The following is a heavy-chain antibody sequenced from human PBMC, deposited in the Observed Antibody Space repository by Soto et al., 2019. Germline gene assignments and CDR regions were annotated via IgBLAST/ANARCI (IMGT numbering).Heavy chain of an antibody. V-gene: IGHV4-39*01. Sequence: SETLSLTCTVSGGSISSRISYWGWIRQPPGGGLAWIGSIYYNGNTYYNPSLESRVTISVDTSKNQFSLKLSSVTAADTAVYYCARRWYYYGSGSLWFDPWGQGTLVTVSS. CDR1: GGSISSRISY. CDR3: ARRWYYYGSGSLWFDP. D-gene: IGHD3-10*01. J-gene: IGHJ5*02. CDR2: IYYNGNT.